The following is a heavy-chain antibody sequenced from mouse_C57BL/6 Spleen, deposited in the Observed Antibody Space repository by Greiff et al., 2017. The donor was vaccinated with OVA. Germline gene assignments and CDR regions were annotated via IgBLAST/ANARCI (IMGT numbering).Heavy chain of an antibody. CDR2: INPYNGGT. J-gene: IGHJ4*01. CDR3: ARGLYAMDY. Sequence: EVHLVESGPVLVKPGASVKMSCKASGYTFTDYYMNWVKQSHGKSLEWIGVINPYNGGTSYNQKFKGKATLTVDKSSSTAYMELNSLTSEDSAVYYCARGLYAMDYWGQGTSVTVSS. CDR1: GYTFTDYY. V-gene: IGHV1-19*01.